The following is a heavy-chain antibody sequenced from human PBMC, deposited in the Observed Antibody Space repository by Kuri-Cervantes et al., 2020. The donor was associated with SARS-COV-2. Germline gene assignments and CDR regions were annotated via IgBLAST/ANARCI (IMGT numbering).Heavy chain of an antibody. J-gene: IGHJ4*02. V-gene: IGHV1-2*02. CDR1: GYTFTSYA. CDR3: ARSCSSTSCYTY. CDR2: INPNSGGT. Sequence: ASVKVSCKASGYTFTSYAMNWVRQAPGQGLEWMGWINPNSGGTNYAQKFQGRVTMTRDTSISTAYMELSRLRSDDTAVYYCARSCSSTSCYTYWGQGTLVTVSS. D-gene: IGHD2-2*02.